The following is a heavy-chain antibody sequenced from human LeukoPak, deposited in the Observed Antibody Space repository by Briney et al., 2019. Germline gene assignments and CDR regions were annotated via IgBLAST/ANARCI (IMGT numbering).Heavy chain of an antibody. CDR1: GFTFSSYS. J-gene: IGHJ4*02. CDR3: ASLTRRDRYNYFDY. V-gene: IGHV3-21*01. D-gene: IGHD5-24*01. CDR2: ISSSSSYI. Sequence: GGSLRLSCAASGFTFSSYSMNWVRQAPGKGLEWVSSISSSSSYIYYADSVKGRFTISRDNAKNSLYLQMNSLRAEDTAVYYCASLTRRDRYNYFDYWGQGTLVTVSS.